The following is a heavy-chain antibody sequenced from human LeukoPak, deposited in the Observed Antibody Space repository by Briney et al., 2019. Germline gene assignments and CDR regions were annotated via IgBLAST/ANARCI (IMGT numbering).Heavy chain of an antibody. Sequence: GGSLRLSCAASGFTFSSYAMSWARQAPGKGLEWVSAISGSGGSTYYADSVKGRFTISRDNSKNTLYLQMNSLRAEDTAVYYCAKSLNWNREYYFDYWGQGTLVTVSS. CDR3: AKSLNWNREYYFDY. V-gene: IGHV3-23*01. J-gene: IGHJ4*02. CDR1: GFTFSSYA. CDR2: ISGSGGST. D-gene: IGHD1-1*01.